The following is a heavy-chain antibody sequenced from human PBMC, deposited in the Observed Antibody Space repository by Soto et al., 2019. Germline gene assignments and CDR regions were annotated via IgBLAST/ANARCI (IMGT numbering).Heavy chain of an antibody. J-gene: IGHJ4*02. CDR1: GGTFSSYT. CDR2: ISAYNGNT. CDR3: AREPNYFDY. V-gene: IGHV1-18*01. Sequence: ASVKVSCKASGGTFSSYTISWVRQAPGQGLEWMGWISAYNGNTHYAQKLQGRATMTTDTSTSTAYMELRSLRSDDTAVYYCAREPNYFDYWGQGTLVTVSS.